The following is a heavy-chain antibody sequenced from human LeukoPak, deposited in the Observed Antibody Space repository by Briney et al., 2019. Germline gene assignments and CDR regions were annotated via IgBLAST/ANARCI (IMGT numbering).Heavy chain of an antibody. V-gene: IGHV4-34*01. CDR2: INHSGST. D-gene: IGHD6-19*01. CDR3: AKGLETGYRSGWYADTSFDY. Sequence: SETLSLTCAVYGGSFSGYYWSWIRQPPGKGLEWIGEINHSGSTNYNPSLKSRVTISVDTSKNQFSLKLSSVTAADTAVYYCAKGLETGYRSGWYADTSFDYWGQGTLVTVSS. J-gene: IGHJ4*02. CDR1: GGSFSGYY.